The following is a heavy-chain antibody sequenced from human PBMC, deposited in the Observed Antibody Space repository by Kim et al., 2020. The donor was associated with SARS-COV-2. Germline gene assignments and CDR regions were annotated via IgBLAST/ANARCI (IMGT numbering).Heavy chain of an antibody. Sequence: SETLSLTCAVYGGSFSGYYWSWIRQPPGKGLEWMGEINHSGSTNYNPSLKSRVTISVDTSKNQFSLKLSSVTAADTAVYYCARRVRGVTATPVVGAFDIWGQGTMVTVSS. CDR1: GGSFSGYY. D-gene: IGHD2-21*02. J-gene: IGHJ3*02. CDR3: ARRVRGVTATPVVGAFDI. V-gene: IGHV4-34*01. CDR2: INHSGST.